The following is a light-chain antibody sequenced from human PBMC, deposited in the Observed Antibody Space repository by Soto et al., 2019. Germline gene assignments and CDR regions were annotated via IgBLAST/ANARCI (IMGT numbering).Light chain of an antibody. CDR2: DAV. Sequence: EIVLTQSPDTLSLSPGERATLSCRASQSIGPYLAWYQQKPGQSPRLLVYDAVNRAAGAPDRFSGSGSGTDFTLTSSSLEPEDSAVYLCQQRSAWPPLSFGGGTKVEI. CDR3: QQRSAWPPLS. V-gene: IGKV3-11*01. CDR1: QSIGPY. J-gene: IGKJ4*01.